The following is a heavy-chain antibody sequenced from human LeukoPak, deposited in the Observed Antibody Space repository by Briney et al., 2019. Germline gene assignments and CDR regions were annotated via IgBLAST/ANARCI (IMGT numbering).Heavy chain of an antibody. CDR3: ARDASTIFGVVIDTNFLGGDFDY. J-gene: IGHJ4*02. Sequence: SETLSLTCAVHGGSFSGYYWSWIRQPPGKGLEWIGEINHSGSTNYNPSLKSRVTISVDTSKNQFSLKLSSVTAADTAVYYCARDASTIFGVVIDTNFLGGDFDYWGQGTLVTVSS. D-gene: IGHD3-3*01. CDR1: GGSFSGYY. V-gene: IGHV4-34*01. CDR2: INHSGST.